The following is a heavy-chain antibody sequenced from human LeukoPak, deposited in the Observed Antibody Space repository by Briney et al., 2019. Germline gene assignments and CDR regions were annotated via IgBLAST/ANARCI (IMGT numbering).Heavy chain of an antibody. D-gene: IGHD3-3*01. Sequence: PGGSLRLSCAASGFTFSSYGMHWVRQAPGKGLEWVAFIRYDGSNKYYADSVKGRFTISRDNSKNTLYLQMNSLRAEDTAVYYCARQDYDFWSGYSGDWFDPWGQGTLVTVSS. CDR2: IRYDGSNK. V-gene: IGHV3-30*02. CDR1: GFTFSSYG. CDR3: ARQDYDFWSGYSGDWFDP. J-gene: IGHJ5*02.